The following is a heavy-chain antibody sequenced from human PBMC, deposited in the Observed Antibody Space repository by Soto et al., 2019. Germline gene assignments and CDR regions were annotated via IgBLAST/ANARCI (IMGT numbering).Heavy chain of an antibody. D-gene: IGHD3-9*01. J-gene: IGHJ3*02. CDR2: MNPNSGNT. V-gene: IGHV1-8*02. CDR1: GGTFSSYA. CDR3: ARGNFDWLFDDAFDI. Sequence: GASVKVSCKASGGTFSSYANSWVRQAPGQGLEWMGWMNPNSGNTGYAQKFQGRVTMTRNTSISTAYMELSSLRSEDTAVYYCARGNFDWLFDDAFDIWGQGTMVTVSS.